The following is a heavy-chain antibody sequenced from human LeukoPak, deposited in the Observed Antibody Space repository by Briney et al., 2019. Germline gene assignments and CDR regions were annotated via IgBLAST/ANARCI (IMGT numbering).Heavy chain of an antibody. CDR1: GGTFSSYA. Sequence: SVKVSCKASGGTFSSYAISWVRQAPGQGLEWMGGIIPIFSTANYAQKFQGRVTITADESTSTAYMELSSLRSEDTAVYYCARDHYYDSSGYYYPNWFDPWGQGTLVTVSS. J-gene: IGHJ5*02. D-gene: IGHD3-22*01. CDR2: IIPIFSTA. CDR3: ARDHYYDSSGYYYPNWFDP. V-gene: IGHV1-69*13.